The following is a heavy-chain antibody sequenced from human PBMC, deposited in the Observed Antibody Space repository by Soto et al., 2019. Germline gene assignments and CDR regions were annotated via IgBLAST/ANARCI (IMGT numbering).Heavy chain of an antibody. V-gene: IGHV3-33*01. J-gene: IGHJ6*02. CDR3: ATSPYYDFWSGYFSTTKEAPYGMDV. Sequence: PGGSLRLSCASSGVTFSSYGMHWVRQAPGKGLEWVAVIWYDGSNKYYADSVKGRFTISRDNSKNTLYLQMNSLRAEDTAVYYCATSPYYDFWSGYFSTTKEAPYGMDVWGQGTTVTVSS. CDR2: IWYDGSNK. D-gene: IGHD3-3*01. CDR1: GVTFSSYG.